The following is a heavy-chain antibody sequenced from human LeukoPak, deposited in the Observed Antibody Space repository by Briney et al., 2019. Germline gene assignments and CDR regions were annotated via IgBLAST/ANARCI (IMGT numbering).Heavy chain of an antibody. Sequence: ASVKVSCKASGYTFTGYYMHWVRQAPGQGLEWMGWINPNSGGTNYAQKFQGRVTVTRDTSISTAYMELSRLRSDDTAVYYCARDHCSSANCYKYHYYGMDVWGQGTTVTVSS. CDR2: INPNSGGT. D-gene: IGHD2-2*02. CDR3: ARDHCSSANCYKYHYYGMDV. CDR1: GYTFTGYY. J-gene: IGHJ6*02. V-gene: IGHV1-2*02.